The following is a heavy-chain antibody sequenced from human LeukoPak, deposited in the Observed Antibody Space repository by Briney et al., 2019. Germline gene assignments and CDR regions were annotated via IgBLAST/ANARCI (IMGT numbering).Heavy chain of an antibody. CDR3: AKSTLGDY. J-gene: IGHJ4*02. V-gene: IGHV3-23*01. CDR1: GFXFSSYA. Sequence: GGSLRLSCAASGFXFSSYAISWVRQAPGKGLEWVSGITGSGTSIYYADSVKGRFTISRDNSKKTLYLQMNSLRAEDTAVYYCAKSTLGDYWGQGTLVTVSS. CDR2: ITGSGTSI. D-gene: IGHD2-2*01.